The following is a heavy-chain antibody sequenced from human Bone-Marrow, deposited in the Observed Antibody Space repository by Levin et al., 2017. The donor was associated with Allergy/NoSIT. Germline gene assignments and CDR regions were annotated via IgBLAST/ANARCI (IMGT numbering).Heavy chain of an antibody. CDR1: GYTFTSYG. D-gene: IGHD3-10*01. CDR2: ISAYNGNT. CDR3: ARVGGLLWFGEPSFDY. V-gene: IGHV1-18*01. Sequence: ASVKVSCKASGYTFTSYGISWVRQAPGQGLEWMGWISAYNGNTNYAQKLQGRVTMTTDTSTSTAYMELRSLRSDDTAVYYCARVGGLLWFGEPSFDYWGQGTLVTVSS. J-gene: IGHJ4*02.